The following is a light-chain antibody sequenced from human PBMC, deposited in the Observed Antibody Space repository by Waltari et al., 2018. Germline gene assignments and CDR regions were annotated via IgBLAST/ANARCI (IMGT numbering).Light chain of an antibody. CDR3: QQYYNTPWT. CDR1: QTILYRSNNKNY. J-gene: IGKJ1*01. V-gene: IGKV4-1*01. CDR2: WAS. Sequence: DIVMTQSPDYLAVSLGERATINCKSSQTILYRSNNKNYLAWYQQKPGQHPKLLIYWASTRESGVPDRFGGSGSGTHFTLTINSLQAEDVAVYYCQQYYNTPWTFGQGTKVEIK.